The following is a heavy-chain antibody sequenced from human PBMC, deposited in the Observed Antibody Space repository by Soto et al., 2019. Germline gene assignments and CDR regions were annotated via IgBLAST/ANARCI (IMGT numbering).Heavy chain of an antibody. D-gene: IGHD3-3*01. CDR1: GSTFSSFG. V-gene: IGHV3-33*01. Sequence: QVQVVESGGGVVQPGRSLRLSCEASGSTFSSFGMHWVRQAPGKGLEWVSLIWYDGSKKSYGDSVKGRFTISRDNSRNTVYLQMNSLRADDTAVYYCARDASYYSLWSGYYPSRNGMDVWGQGTTVTVAS. CDR3: ARDASYYSLWSGYYPSRNGMDV. J-gene: IGHJ6*02. CDR2: IWYDGSKK.